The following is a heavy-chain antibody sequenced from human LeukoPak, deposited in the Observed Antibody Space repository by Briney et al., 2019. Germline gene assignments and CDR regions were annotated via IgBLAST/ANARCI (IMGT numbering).Heavy chain of an antibody. CDR2: ISWNGGST. CDR3: AKGYDILTGPFDY. CDR1: GFTFNNNG. V-gene: IGHV3-20*04. D-gene: IGHD3-9*01. J-gene: IGHJ4*02. Sequence: PGGSLRLSCAASGFTFNNNGMNWVRQGPGKGLEWVSRISWNGGSTGYADSVKGRFTISSDNAKNSLYLQMNSLRPEDTALYYCAKGYDILTGPFDYWGQGTLVTVSS.